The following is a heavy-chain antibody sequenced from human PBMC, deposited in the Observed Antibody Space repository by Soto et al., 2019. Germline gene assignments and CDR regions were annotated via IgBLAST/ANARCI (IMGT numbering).Heavy chain of an antibody. CDR1: GGSISSGGYY. Sequence: SETLCLTCTVSGGSISSGGYYWSWIRQHPGKGLEWIGYIYYSGSTYYNPSLKSRVTISVDTSKNQFSLKLSSVTAADTAVYYCARGRRDGYSFFDYWGQGTLVTVSS. CDR3: ARGRRDGYSFFDY. V-gene: IGHV4-31*03. J-gene: IGHJ4*02. CDR2: IYYSGST. D-gene: IGHD4-4*01.